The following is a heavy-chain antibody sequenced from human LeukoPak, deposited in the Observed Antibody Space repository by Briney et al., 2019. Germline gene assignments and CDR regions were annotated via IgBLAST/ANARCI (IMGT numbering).Heavy chain of an antibody. D-gene: IGHD2-2*01. J-gene: IGHJ4*02. CDR2: IDWDDDK. Sequence: SGPTLVNPTQTLTLTCSFSGFSLSTTEIRVKWIRQAPGKDLEWLARIDWDDDKFYSTSLKTRLTISKDTSKNQVVLTMTNMGPVDTGTYYCARISSSSFHFDYWGRGTLVTVSS. V-gene: IGHV2-70*04. CDR1: GFSLSTTEIR. CDR3: ARISSSSFHFDY.